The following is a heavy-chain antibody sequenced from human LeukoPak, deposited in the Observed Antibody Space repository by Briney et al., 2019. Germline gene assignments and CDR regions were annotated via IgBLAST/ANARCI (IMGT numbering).Heavy chain of an antibody. V-gene: IGHV4-31*03. CDR2: IYYSGTT. CDR1: GGSISSGGYY. D-gene: IGHD3-22*01. CDR3: ARARSLGHSSGYYRRGAFDI. Sequence: KPSETLSLTCTVSGGSISSGGYYWSWIRQHPGKGLEWIGYIYYSGTTYYNPSLKSRVTISVDTSKNQFSLRLSSVTAADTAVYYCARARSLGHSSGYYRRGAFDIWGRGTMVTVSS. J-gene: IGHJ3*02.